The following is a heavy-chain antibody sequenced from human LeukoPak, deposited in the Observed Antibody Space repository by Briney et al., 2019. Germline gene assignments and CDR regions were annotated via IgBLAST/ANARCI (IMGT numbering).Heavy chain of an antibody. CDR3: ARLYSSAWFDS. J-gene: IGHJ5*01. V-gene: IGHV6-1*01. CDR2: TYYRSKWFN. Sequence: SQTLSLTCALSGDSVSSNSAAWNWIRHSPSRGLEWLGRTYYRSKWFNEYAESVKSRISINPDTSKNQFSLQLNSVTPDDTAVYYCARLYSSAWFDSWGQGTLVTVSS. CDR1: GDSVSSNSAA. D-gene: IGHD6-19*01.